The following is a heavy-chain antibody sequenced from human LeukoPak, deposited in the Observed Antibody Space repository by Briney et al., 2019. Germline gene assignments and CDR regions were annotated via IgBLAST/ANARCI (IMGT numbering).Heavy chain of an antibody. CDR3: AGYQLLYEFDY. D-gene: IGHD2-2*02. V-gene: IGHV3-23*01. Sequence: SGGSPRLSCAASGFTFSSYAMSWVRQAPGKGLEWVSAISGSGGSTYYADSVKGRFTISRDNSKNTLYLQMNSLRAEDTAVYYCAGYQLLYEFDYWGQGTLVTVSS. CDR2: ISGSGGST. CDR1: GFTFSSYA. J-gene: IGHJ4*02.